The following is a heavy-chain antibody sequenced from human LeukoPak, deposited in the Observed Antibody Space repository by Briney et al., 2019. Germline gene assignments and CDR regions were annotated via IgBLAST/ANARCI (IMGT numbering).Heavy chain of an antibody. CDR3: ARDAILYNWNDAAIDY. V-gene: IGHV3-11*04. CDR1: GFTFSDYY. D-gene: IGHD1-1*01. Sequence: GGSLRLSCAASGFTFSDYYMSWIRQAPGKGLEWVSYISSSGSTIYYADSVKGRFTISRDNAKNSLYLQMNSLRAEDTAVYYCARDAILYNWNDAAIDYWGQGTLVTVSS. CDR2: ISSSGSTI. J-gene: IGHJ4*02.